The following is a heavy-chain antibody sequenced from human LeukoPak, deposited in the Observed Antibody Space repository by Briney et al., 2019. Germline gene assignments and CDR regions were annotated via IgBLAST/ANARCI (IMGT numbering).Heavy chain of an antibody. CDR2: IKQDGSEK. CDR3: ARTRYSRYYYYYMDV. CDR1: ASTFSSHW. Sequence: PGGSLTLACPASASTFSSHWLSWVRQLPGKVREWVANIKQDGSEKYYVDSVKGRFTIARDNAKSSLYLQMSSLRAEDTAVYYCARTRYSRYYYYYMDVWGKGTTVTVSS. J-gene: IGHJ6*03. D-gene: IGHD4-11*01. V-gene: IGHV3-7*01.